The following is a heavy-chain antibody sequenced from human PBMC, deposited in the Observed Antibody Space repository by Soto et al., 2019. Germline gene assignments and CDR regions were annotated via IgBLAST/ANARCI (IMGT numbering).Heavy chain of an antibody. V-gene: IGHV4-31*03. CDR3: ARGAAPGYYDSSGYYFP. D-gene: IGHD3-22*01. Sequence: PSETLSLTCTVSGGSISSGGYYWSWIRQHPGKGLEWIGYIYYSGSTYYNPSLKSRVTISVDTSKNQFSLKLSSVTAADTAVYYCARGAAPGYYDSSGYYFPWGQGTLVTVSS. CDR2: IYYSGST. J-gene: IGHJ5*02. CDR1: GGSISSGGYY.